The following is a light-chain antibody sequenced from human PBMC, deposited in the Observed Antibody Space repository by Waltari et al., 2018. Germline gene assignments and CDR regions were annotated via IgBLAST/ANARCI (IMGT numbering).Light chain of an antibody. CDR3: HQYYIPPLT. V-gene: IGKV4-1*01. Sequence: DIVMTQSPDSLAVSLGERATINCKSSQSVLSTSNRKTDMAWYQQKPGQTPRLLINWASTRASGVPDRFMGSGSGTDFTLTVSSLQAEDVAVYYCHQYYIPPLTFGQGTRLEIK. CDR2: WAS. J-gene: IGKJ5*01. CDR1: QSVLSTSNRKTD.